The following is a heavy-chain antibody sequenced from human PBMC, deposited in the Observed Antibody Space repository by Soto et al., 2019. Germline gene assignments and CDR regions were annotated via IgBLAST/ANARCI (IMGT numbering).Heavy chain of an antibody. CDR3: ARGPGGPDGPGDY. CDR2: INAGNGNT. V-gene: IGHV1-3*01. D-gene: IGHD2-15*01. J-gene: IGHJ4*02. CDR1: GYTFTSYA. Sequence: QVQLVQSGAEVKKPGASVKVSCKASGYTFTSYAMHWVRQAPGQRLEWKGWINAGNGNTKYSQKFQGRGTITRDTSASTAYMELSSLRSEGTAVYYCARGPGGPDGPGDYWGQGTLVTVSS.